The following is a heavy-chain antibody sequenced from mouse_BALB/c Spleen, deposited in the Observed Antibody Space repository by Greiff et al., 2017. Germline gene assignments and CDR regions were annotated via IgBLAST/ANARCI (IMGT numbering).Heavy chain of an antibody. CDR3: ARELAY. Sequence: EVMLVESGGGLVQPGGSRKLSCAASGFTFSSFGMHWVRQAPEKGLEWVAYISSGSSTIYYADTVKGRFTISRDNPNNTLFLQMTSLRSEDTAMYYCARELAYWGQGTLVTVSA. V-gene: IGHV5-17*02. CDR2: ISSGSSTI. J-gene: IGHJ3*01. CDR1: GFTFSSFG.